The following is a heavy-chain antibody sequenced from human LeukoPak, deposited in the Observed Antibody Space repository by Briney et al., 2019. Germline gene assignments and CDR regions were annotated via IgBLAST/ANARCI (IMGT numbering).Heavy chain of an antibody. J-gene: IGHJ6*03. CDR2: MNPNSGNT. Sequence: ASVKVSCKASGYTFTSYDINWARQATGQGLEWMGWMNPNSGNTGYAQKFQGRVTMTRNTSISTAYMELSSLRSEDTAVYYCARGLFYPRFWPYYYYYYMDVWGKGTTVTVSS. V-gene: IGHV1-8*01. CDR1: GYTFTSYD. D-gene: IGHD3-3*01. CDR3: ARGLFYPRFWPYYYYYYMDV.